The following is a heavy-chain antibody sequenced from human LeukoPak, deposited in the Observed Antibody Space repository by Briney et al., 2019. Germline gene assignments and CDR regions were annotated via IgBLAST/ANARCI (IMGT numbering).Heavy chain of an antibody. CDR1: GFNFDDYV. CDR2: ISWNGNSV. Sequence: GGSLRLSCAASGFNFDDYVMHWVRQAPGKGLELVSGISWNGNSVAYADSVKGRFTISRDNAKNSLYLQMNSLRPEDTALYYCTKAAASRRRYDAFDIWGQGTMVTVSS. D-gene: IGHD1-1*01. V-gene: IGHV3-9*01. CDR3: TKAAASRRRYDAFDI. J-gene: IGHJ3*02.